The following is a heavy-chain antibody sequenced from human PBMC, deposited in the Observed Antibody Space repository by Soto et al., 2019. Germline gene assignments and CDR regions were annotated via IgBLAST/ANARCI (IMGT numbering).Heavy chain of an antibody. J-gene: IGHJ6*02. Sequence: PSGTLSLTCTVSGGSISSSSYYWGWIRQPPGKGLEWIGSIYYSGSTYYNPSLKSRVTISVDTSKNQFSLKLSSVTAADTAVYYCASPNSYSSSWYSNYYYGMDVWGQGTTVTVSS. V-gene: IGHV4-39*01. CDR2: IYYSGST. CDR1: GGSISSSSYY. D-gene: IGHD6-13*01. CDR3: ASPNSYSSSWYSNYYYGMDV.